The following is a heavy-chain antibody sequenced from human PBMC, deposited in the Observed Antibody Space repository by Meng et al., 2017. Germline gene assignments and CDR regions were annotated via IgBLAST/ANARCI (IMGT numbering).Heavy chain of an antibody. Sequence: QVRLVQSGAETKKPGSSVKVSCKASGGTFSRYAISWLRQAPGQGLEWMGGIIPIFGTANYAQKFQGRVTITADKSTSTAYMELSSLRSEDTAVYYCASDLPDYYDSSGYTYWGQGTLVTVSS. CDR1: GGTFSRYA. CDR2: IIPIFGTA. D-gene: IGHD3-22*01. V-gene: IGHV1-69*06. J-gene: IGHJ4*02. CDR3: ASDLPDYYDSSGYTY.